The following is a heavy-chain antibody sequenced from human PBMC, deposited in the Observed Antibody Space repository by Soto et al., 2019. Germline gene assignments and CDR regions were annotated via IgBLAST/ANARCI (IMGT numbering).Heavy chain of an antibody. CDR3: ARGARITMIVVPRGYFDY. CDR2: INHSGST. D-gene: IGHD3-22*01. V-gene: IGHV4-34*01. CDR1: GGSFSGYY. Sequence: ASETLSLTCAVYGGSFSGYYWSWIRQPPGKGLEWIGEINHSGSTNYNPSLKSRVTISVDTSKNQFSLKLSSVTAADTAVYYCARGARITMIVVPRGYFDYWGQGTLVTVSS. J-gene: IGHJ4*02.